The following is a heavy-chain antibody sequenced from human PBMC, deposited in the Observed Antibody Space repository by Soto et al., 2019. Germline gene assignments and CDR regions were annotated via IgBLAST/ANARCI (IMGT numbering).Heavy chain of an antibody. CDR3: SRSRDSYYYGFDV. D-gene: IGHD3-3*01. CDR2: IYYSGST. J-gene: IGHJ6*02. V-gene: IGHV4-61*08. CDR1: GGSVSSGDYF. Sequence: PSETLSLTCTVSGGSVSSGDYFWSCLRQSPGKRLEWIAYIYYSGSTNSNPSPKSRATFSVDPSKSQVSLTLTLMTAAHAIPYFCSRSRDSYYYGFDVWGQGTAVTVSS.